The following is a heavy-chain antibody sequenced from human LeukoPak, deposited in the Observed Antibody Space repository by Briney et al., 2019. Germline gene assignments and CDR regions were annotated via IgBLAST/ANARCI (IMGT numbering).Heavy chain of an antibody. CDR1: GFTFSSYG. CDR3: AKDSGIFPRVLANEAFDI. Sequence: GGSLRLSCVASGFTFSSYGMHWVRQAPGKGLEWVAFIRYDGSNKYYADSVKGRFTISRDNSKNTLYMQKNSLRAEDTAVYCCAKDSGIFPRVLANEAFDIWGQGTMVTVSS. V-gene: IGHV3-30*02. J-gene: IGHJ3*02. CDR2: IRYDGSNK. D-gene: IGHD2-15*01.